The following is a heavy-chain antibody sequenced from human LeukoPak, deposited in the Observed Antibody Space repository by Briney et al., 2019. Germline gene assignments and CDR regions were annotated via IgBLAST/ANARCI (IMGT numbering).Heavy chain of an antibody. CDR3: AVPQSYDIWYGMDV. Sequence: PGGSLRLSCAASGFTFSSYDMHWVRQAPGKGLEWVSVIYSGGSTYYADSVKGRFTISRDNSKNTLLLQMNSLRAEDTAVYYCAVPQSYDIWYGMDVWGKGTTVTVSS. J-gene: IGHJ6*04. CDR1: GFTFSSYD. D-gene: IGHD3-9*01. CDR2: IYSGGST. V-gene: IGHV3-53*01.